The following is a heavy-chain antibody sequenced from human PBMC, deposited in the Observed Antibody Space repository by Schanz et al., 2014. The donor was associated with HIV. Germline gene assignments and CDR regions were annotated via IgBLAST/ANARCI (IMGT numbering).Heavy chain of an antibody. J-gene: IGHJ5*02. CDR1: GYTFTSYD. Sequence: QVQLVQSGAEVKKPGASVKVSCKASGYTFTSYDINWVRQATGQGLEWMGWMNPNSGNTGYAQKFQGRVTMTRNTSISTAYMELSSLRSEDTAVYYCARGANCSGGSCPPRWFDPWGQGTLVTVSS. V-gene: IGHV1-8*01. D-gene: IGHD2-15*01. CDR2: MNPNSGNT. CDR3: ARGANCSGGSCPPRWFDP.